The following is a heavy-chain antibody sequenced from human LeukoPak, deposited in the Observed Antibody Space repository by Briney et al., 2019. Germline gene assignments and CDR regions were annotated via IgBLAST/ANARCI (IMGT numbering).Heavy chain of an antibody. V-gene: IGHV1-2*02. J-gene: IGHJ4*02. CDR1: GYTFTGYY. D-gene: IGHD2-15*01. CDR3: ARGPSYQDIVVVVAATDFDY. Sequence: ASVKVSCKASGYTFTGYYMHWVRQAPGQGLEWMGWINPNSGGTNYAQKFQGRVTMTRDTSISTAYMELSRLRSDDTAVSYCARGPSYQDIVVVVAATDFDYWGQGTLVTVSS. CDR2: INPNSGGT.